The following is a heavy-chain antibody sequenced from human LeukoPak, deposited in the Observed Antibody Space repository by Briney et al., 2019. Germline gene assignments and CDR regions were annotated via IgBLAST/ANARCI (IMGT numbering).Heavy chain of an antibody. V-gene: IGHV1-46*01. CDR3: ARGDIVVVVAAYGMDV. CDR2: INPSGGST. Sequence: ASVKVSCKASGYTFTNFGISWVRQAPGQGLEWMGIINPSGGSTNYAQKFQSRVTMTRDTSTGTVYMELSSLRSEDTAVYYCARGDIVVVVAAYGMDVWGQGTTVTVSS. D-gene: IGHD2-15*01. J-gene: IGHJ6*02. CDR1: GYTFTNFG.